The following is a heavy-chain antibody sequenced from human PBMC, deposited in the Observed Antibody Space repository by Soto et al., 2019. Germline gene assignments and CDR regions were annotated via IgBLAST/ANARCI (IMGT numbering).Heavy chain of an antibody. CDR3: ARLYYYYDSSGRDAFDI. CDR2: IDPSDSYT. J-gene: IGHJ3*02. CDR1: GYSFTSYC. V-gene: IGHV5-10-1*01. D-gene: IGHD3-22*01. Sequence: PGESLKISCKCSGYSFTSYCISWVRQMPGKGLEWMGRIDPSDSYTNYSPSFQGHVTISADKSISTAYLQWSSLKASDTAMYYCARLYYYYDSSGRDAFDIWGQGTMVTVSS.